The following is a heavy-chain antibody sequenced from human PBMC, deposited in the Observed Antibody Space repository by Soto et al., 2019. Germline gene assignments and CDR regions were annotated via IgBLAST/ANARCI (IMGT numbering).Heavy chain of an antibody. V-gene: IGHV3-30*04. CDR2: ISFDGRVT. Sequence: QVHLVESGGGMVQPGTSLRLSCTASGFTFNSLSLHWVRQRPDKGLEWVAVISFDGRVTYYADFVKGRFTVSRDNSKNTFYLQVNSLSAEDTAVYYCAREPYGDSQYFDYWGQGTLVTVSS. CDR3: AREPYGDSQYFDY. D-gene: IGHD2-21*02. CDR1: GFTFNSLS. J-gene: IGHJ4*02.